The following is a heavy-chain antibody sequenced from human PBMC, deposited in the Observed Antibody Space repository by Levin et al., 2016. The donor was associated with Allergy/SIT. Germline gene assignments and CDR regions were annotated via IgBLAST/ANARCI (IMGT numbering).Heavy chain of an antibody. Sequence: WVRQAPGQGLEWMGGIIPIFGTANYAQKFQGRVTITADESTSTAYMELSSLRSEDTAVYYCARVRRDGYNYVIDYWGQGTLVTVSS. D-gene: IGHD5-24*01. CDR2: IIPIFGTA. J-gene: IGHJ4*02. CDR3: ARVRRDGYNYVIDY. V-gene: IGHV1-69*01.